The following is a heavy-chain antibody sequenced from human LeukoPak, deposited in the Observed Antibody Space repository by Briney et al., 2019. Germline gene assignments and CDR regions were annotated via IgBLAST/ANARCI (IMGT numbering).Heavy chain of an antibody. V-gene: IGHV3-43*02. D-gene: IGHD5-18*01. CDR1: GFTFDGDA. J-gene: IGHJ6*03. CDR3: AKDARLIHLWSIVYYYYYMDV. Sequence: PGGSLRLSCAASGFTFDGDAMHWARQAPGKGLEWVSVISGDGDRTYYADSVKGRFTVSRDNSKNSLYLQLNSLRSEDTALYYCAKDARLIHLWSIVYYYYYMDVWGKGTAVTVSS. CDR2: ISGDGDRT.